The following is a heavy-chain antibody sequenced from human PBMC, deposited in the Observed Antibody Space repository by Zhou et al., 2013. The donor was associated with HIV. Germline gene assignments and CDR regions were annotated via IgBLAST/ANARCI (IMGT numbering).Heavy chain of an antibody. J-gene: IGHJ6*03. CDR1: GYTFNNFL. CDR3: ARDEMATPLGYHYMDV. CDR2: ISGDNGNT. D-gene: IGHD5-12*01. V-gene: IGHV1-18*01. Sequence: QVQLVQSGAEVKKPGASVKVSCKASGYTFNNFLISWVRQAPGQGLEWMGWISGDNGNTKYAQKFHGRVTMTTDTSTSTAYMEVRSLTSDDTAVYYCARDEMATPLGYHYMDVWGKGTTVTVSS.